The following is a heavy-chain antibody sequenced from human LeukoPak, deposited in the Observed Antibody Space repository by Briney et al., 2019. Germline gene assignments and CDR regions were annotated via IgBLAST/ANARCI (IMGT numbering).Heavy chain of an antibody. CDR2: IYTSGST. CDR1: GGSISSYY. D-gene: IGHD2-2*01. V-gene: IGHV4-4*07. CDR3: ARESGRWYQLPLLFDY. Sequence: SETLSLTCTVSGGSISSYYWSWIRQPAGKGLEWIGRIYTSGSTNYNPSLKSRVTMSVDTSKNQFSLKLSSVTAADTAVYYCARESGRWYQLPLLFDYWGQGTLVTVSS. J-gene: IGHJ4*02.